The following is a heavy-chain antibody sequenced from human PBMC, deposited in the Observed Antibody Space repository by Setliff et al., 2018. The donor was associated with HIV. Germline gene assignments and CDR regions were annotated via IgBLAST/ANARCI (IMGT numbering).Heavy chain of an antibody. J-gene: IGHJ3*02. CDR1: GLTFSSYD. CDR3: AGIGDYSISGVAFHI. D-gene: IGHD4-4*01. V-gene: IGHV3-13*01. Sequence: GGSLRLSCATSGLTFSSYDMHWVRQAAGKGLEWVSGIGRGGDTYYLGSVKGRSTISRENAKNSLYLQMNSLTAGDTAVYFCAGIGDYSISGVAFHIWGQGTMVTVSS. CDR2: IGRGGDT.